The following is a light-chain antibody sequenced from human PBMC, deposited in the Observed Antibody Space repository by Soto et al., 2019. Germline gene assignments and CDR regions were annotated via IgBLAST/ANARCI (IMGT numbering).Light chain of an antibody. V-gene: IGKV3-15*01. Sequence: ETILTQSPAILSVSPGERATLSCRASQSIRSNLAWYQQIPGQAPRLLVYSASTRATGIPARFSGSGSGTDFTLTITSLQSEDFAVSYCQHYFDRPLTFGGGTKVDI. CDR2: SAS. CDR1: QSIRSN. J-gene: IGKJ4*01. CDR3: QHYFDRPLT.